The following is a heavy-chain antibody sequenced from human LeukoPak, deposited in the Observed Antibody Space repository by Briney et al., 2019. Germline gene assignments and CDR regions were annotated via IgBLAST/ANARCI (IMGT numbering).Heavy chain of an antibody. D-gene: IGHD2-15*01. CDR1: GFTFSSYA. V-gene: IGHV3-23*01. CDR3: ARRYCSGGSCHGYGMDV. CDR2: ISGSGGST. J-gene: IGHJ6*02. Sequence: GGSLRLSCAASGFTFSSYAMSWVRQAPGKGLEWVSVISGSGGSTYYADSVKGRFTISRDNSKNTLFLQMSSLRAEDTAVYYCARRYCSGGSCHGYGMDVWGQGTTVTVSS.